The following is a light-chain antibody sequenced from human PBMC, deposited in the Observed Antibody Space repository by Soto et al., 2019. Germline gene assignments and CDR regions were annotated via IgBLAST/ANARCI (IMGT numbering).Light chain of an antibody. V-gene: IGLV2-8*01. Sequence: QSALSLPPSASGSHGQSVTFSCTGTSSDIGAYVSWYQHHPGKAPKLVISEVNKRPSGVPDRFSGSKSGNTASLTVSGLQAEDEADYYCGSYAGNNIFLFGGGTKLTVL. CDR1: SSDIGAY. J-gene: IGLJ2*01. CDR3: GSYAGNNIFL. CDR2: EVN.